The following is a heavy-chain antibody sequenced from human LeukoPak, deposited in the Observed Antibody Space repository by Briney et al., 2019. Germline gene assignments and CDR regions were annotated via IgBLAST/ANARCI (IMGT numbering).Heavy chain of an antibody. CDR3: ARDTYDILTGYYKWAFDI. D-gene: IGHD3-9*01. CDR1: GFTFSSYT. Sequence: PGGSLRLSCAASGFTFSSYTMNWVRQAPGKGLEWVSSISSSSSYIYYADSVKGRFTISRDNAKNSLYLQMNSLRAEDAAVYYCARDTYDILTGYYKWAFDIWGQGTMVTVSS. CDR2: ISSSSSYI. J-gene: IGHJ3*02. V-gene: IGHV3-21*06.